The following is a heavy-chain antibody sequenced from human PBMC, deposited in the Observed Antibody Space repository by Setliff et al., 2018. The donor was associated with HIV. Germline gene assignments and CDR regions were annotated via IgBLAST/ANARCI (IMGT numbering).Heavy chain of an antibody. J-gene: IGHJ6*03. CDR1: RGTFSSYP. CDR3: ARGRNYDSSGYGDYYYYMDV. Sequence: ASVKVSCKASRGTFSSYPISWVRQAPGQGLEWMGGIIPIFGTTHYAQKFQGRVTVTADESTSTAYMQLSSLRSDDTAVYYCARGRNYDSSGYGDYYYYMDVWGKGTTVTVS. D-gene: IGHD3-22*01. CDR2: IIPIFGTT. V-gene: IGHV1-69*13.